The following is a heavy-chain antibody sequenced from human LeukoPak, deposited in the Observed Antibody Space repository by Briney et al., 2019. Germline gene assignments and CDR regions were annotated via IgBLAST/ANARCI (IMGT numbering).Heavy chain of an antibody. CDR1: GFTFRDYA. Sequence: GGSLRLSCQGSGFTFRDYALSWVRQAPGKGLEWVAFIRSRAYGGTTEYAASVKGRFTISRDDSESLAYLQMNSLNTEDTAVYYCTRNVDIYGYHYYYYMDVWGKGTTVTISS. CDR2: IRSRAYGGTT. J-gene: IGHJ6*03. CDR3: TRNVDIYGYHYYYYMDV. V-gene: IGHV3-49*04. D-gene: IGHD5-18*01.